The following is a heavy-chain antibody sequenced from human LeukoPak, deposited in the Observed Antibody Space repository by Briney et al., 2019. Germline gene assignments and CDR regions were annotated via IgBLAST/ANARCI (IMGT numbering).Heavy chain of an antibody. CDR3: AKCSAGYYHDAFDI. Sequence: PGGSLRLSCAASGFTFDNYAMNWVRQTPGKGLEWVSYISGGGDKKHSSDSEKGRTTISRDNPKNTLYLQIHNQRAEDTAMYYCAKCSAGYYHDAFDIWGRGTMVTVSS. D-gene: IGHD3-10*02. CDR1: GFTFDNYA. CDR2: ISGGGDKK. J-gene: IGHJ3*02. V-gene: IGHV3-23*01.